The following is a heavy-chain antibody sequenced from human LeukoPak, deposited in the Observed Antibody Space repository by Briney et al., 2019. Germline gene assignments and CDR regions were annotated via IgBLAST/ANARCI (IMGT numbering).Heavy chain of an antibody. CDR2: IAGSGYST. CDR1: GFMFSSYG. J-gene: IGHJ4*02. D-gene: IGHD3-10*01. Sequence: GGSLRPSCAASGFMFSSYGMSWVRQAPGKGLEWVSSIAGSGYSTNYADSVKGRFTISRDYSKSTLYLQMNSLRDDDTAIYYCARGGAYGSGSYLADWGQGILVTVSS. V-gene: IGHV3-23*01. CDR3: ARGGAYGSGSYLAD.